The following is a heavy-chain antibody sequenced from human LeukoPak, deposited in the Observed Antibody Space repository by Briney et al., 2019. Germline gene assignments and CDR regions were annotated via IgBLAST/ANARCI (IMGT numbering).Heavy chain of an antibody. D-gene: IGHD3-3*01. J-gene: IGHJ6*02. CDR1: GYTFTSYY. CDR2: INPGVGST. Sequence: SVKVSCTASGYTFTSYYMHWVRQAPGQGLEWMGIINPGVGSTIYAQKFQGRATMTRDTSTSTVYMELSSLRSEDTAVYYCARGDFGVVSYGMDVWGQGTTVTVSS. V-gene: IGHV1-46*01. CDR3: ARGDFGVVSYGMDV.